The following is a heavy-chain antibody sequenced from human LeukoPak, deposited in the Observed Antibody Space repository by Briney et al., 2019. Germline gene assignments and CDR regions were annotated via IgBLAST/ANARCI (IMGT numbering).Heavy chain of an antibody. Sequence: PGGSLRLSCAGSGFSFSSHWMSWVRQAPGQGLEWVANTNDDGREKNHVASVTGRFTISRDNAKKSLYLQMNSLRDEDTAVYYYAREVWGRSGYNYMDVWGKGTTVTVSS. CDR3: AREVWGRSGYNYMDV. J-gene: IGHJ6*03. V-gene: IGHV3-7*01. CDR2: TNDDGREK. D-gene: IGHD2-15*01. CDR1: GFSFSSHW.